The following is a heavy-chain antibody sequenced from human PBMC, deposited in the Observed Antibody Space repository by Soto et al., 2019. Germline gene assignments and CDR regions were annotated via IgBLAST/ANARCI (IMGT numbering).Heavy chain of an antibody. D-gene: IGHD1-26*01. CDR1: GFTFSSYS. CDR3: AREPLRGGATDY. V-gene: IGHV3-48*02. CDR2: ISSSRSTL. Sequence: GGSLRLSCAASGFTFSSYSMNWVRQAPGKGLEWVAYISSSRSTLYYADSVKGLFTISRDNAKNSLYLQMNRLRDEDTAVYYCAREPLRGGATDYWGQGTLVNVS. J-gene: IGHJ4*02.